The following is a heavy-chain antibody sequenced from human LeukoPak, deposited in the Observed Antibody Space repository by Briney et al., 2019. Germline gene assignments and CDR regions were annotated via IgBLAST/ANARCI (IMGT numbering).Heavy chain of an antibody. CDR1: GFTFSSYW. CDR2: INQDGHEK. J-gene: IGHJ6*02. CDR3: VRDMDV. Sequence: GGSLRLSCVTSGFTFSSYWMTWVRQAPGKGLEWVANINQDGHEKNYVDSVKGRFTMSRDDPKNSVYLQMNSLRAEDTAVYFCVRDMDVWAQGTTVTVSS. V-gene: IGHV3-7*05.